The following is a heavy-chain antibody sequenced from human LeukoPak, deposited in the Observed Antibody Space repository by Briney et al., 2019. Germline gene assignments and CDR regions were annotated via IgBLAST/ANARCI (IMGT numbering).Heavy chain of an antibody. J-gene: IGHJ3*02. Sequence: GGSLRLSCAASGFTFSSYAMSWVRQAPGKGLEWVSAISGSGGSTYYADSVKGRFTISRDNSKNTLYLQMNSLKTEDTAVYYCTTDLAPYYDYVWGSYRQDAFDIWGQGTMVTVSS. CDR3: TTDLAPYYDYVWGSYRQDAFDI. V-gene: IGHV3-23*01. CDR2: ISGSGGST. D-gene: IGHD3-16*02. CDR1: GFTFSSYA.